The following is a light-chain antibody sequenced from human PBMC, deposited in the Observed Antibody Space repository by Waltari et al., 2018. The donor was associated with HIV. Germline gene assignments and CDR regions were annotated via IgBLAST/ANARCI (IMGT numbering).Light chain of an antibody. CDR3: LQARQTPWT. Sequence: DIVMSQFPLSLPVTPGQPASMSCNSSQSLLHSNGYNFLEWYFQRPGQSPQLLIYMASYRASGVPDRISGSGSGTNFTLRSGRVATEDVGVYYCLQARQTPWTFGQGTKVEI. CDR1: QSLLHSNGYNF. J-gene: IGKJ1*01. CDR2: MAS. V-gene: IGKV2-28*01.